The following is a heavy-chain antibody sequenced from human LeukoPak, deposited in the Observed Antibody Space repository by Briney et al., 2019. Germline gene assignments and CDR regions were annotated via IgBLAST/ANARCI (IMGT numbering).Heavy chain of an antibody. Sequence: GGSLRLSCAASGFTFSSYWMSWVRQAPGKGLEWVANIKKDGSEKYYVDSVKGRFTISRDNAKNSLYLQMNSLRAEDTAVYYCARVTGYSYGLYFDYWGQGTLVTVSS. CDR1: GFTFSSYW. V-gene: IGHV3-7*01. J-gene: IGHJ4*02. CDR2: IKKDGSEK. CDR3: ARVTGYSYGLYFDY. D-gene: IGHD5-18*01.